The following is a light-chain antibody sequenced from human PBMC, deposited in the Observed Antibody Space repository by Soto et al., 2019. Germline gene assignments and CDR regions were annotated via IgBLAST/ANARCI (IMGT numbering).Light chain of an antibody. CDR1: EDIRTW. CDR3: QHYNSYSEA. J-gene: IGKJ1*01. CDR2: SAS. Sequence: DIQMTQSPSTLSASVGDRVTITCRASEDIRTWLAWYQQKPGKAPKLLIYSASSLETGVPSRFSGSGSGTDFTLTISSLQPDDFAAYFCQHYNSYSEAFGQGTKVELK. V-gene: IGKV1-5*03.